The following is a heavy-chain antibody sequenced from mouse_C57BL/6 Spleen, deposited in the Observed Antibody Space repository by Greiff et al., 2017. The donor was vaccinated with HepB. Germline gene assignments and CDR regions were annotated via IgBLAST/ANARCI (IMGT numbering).Heavy chain of an antibody. CDR2: IYYSGTI. Sequence: EVQLQQSGPGLVKPSQTVFLTCTVTGISITTGNYRWSWIRQFPGNKLEWIGYIYYSGTITYNPSLTSRTTITRDTPKNQFFLEMNSLTAEDTATYYCARSDYYGYAMDYWGQGTSVTVSS. V-gene: IGHV3-5*01. CDR1: GISITTGNYR. J-gene: IGHJ4*01. D-gene: IGHD1-1*01. CDR3: ARSDYYGYAMDY.